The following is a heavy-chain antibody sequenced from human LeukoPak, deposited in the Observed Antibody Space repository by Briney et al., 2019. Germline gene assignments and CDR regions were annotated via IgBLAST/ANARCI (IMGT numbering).Heavy chain of an antibody. CDR1: GGSISAYY. CDR3: ARTRYCVSTSCYFDY. Sequence: PSETLSLTCTVSGGSISAYYWSWIRQPPGKGLEGIGYIYYSGSTNYNPSLKSRVTISVDTSKIQFSLKLRSVTAADTAVYYCARTRYCVSTSCYFDYWAREPWSPSPQ. CDR2: IYYSGST. V-gene: IGHV4-59*01. J-gene: IGHJ4*02. D-gene: IGHD2-2*01.